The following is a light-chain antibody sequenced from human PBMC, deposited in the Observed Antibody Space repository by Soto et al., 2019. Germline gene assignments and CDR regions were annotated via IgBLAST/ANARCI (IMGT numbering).Light chain of an antibody. CDR3: SSYTSSSTLDVV. CDR1: SSDVGGYNY. V-gene: IGLV2-14*01. Sequence: QSALTQPASVSGSPGQSITISCTGTSSDVGGYNYVSWYQQHPGKAPKLMIYDVSNRPSGVSNRFSGSKSGNTASLSISGIQAEEEADYYCSSYTSSSTLDVVFGGGTKLTVL. J-gene: IGLJ2*01. CDR2: DVS.